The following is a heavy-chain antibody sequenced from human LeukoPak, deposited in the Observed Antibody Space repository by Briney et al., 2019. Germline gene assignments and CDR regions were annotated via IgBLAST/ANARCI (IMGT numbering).Heavy chain of an antibody. CDR3: ARAYGSYSFDY. V-gene: IGHV4-59*01. J-gene: IGHJ4*02. CDR2: GSYSGST. Sequence: SETLSLTCTVSGGSISSYCWNWIRQPPGKGLEWIGYGSYSGSTDYNPSLKSRVTISVDTSKNQFSLKLSSVTAADTAVYYCARAYGSYSFDYWGQGTLVTVPS. CDR1: GGSISSYC. D-gene: IGHD1-26*01.